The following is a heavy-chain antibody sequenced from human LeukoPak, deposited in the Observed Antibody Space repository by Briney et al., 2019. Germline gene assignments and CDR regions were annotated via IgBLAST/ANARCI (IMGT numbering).Heavy chain of an antibody. Sequence: GASVKVSCKTSGYTFTSYAMHWVRQAPGHRLEWMGWINAGNGNTKYSQKFQGRVTITRDTSASTAYMELSSLRSEDTAVYYCARVASSVVVVARGDAFDIWGQGTMVTVSS. CDR1: GYTFTSYA. V-gene: IGHV1-3*01. CDR3: ARVASSVVVVARGDAFDI. D-gene: IGHD2-15*01. CDR2: INAGNGNT. J-gene: IGHJ3*02.